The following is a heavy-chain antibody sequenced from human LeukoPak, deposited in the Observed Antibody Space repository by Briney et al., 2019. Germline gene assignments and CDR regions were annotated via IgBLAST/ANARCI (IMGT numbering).Heavy chain of an antibody. D-gene: IGHD5-18*01. V-gene: IGHV3-30-3*01. CDR3: ARGGENSYEPNDY. CDR1: GFTFSSYA. J-gene: IGHJ4*02. Sequence: GGSLRLSCAASGFTFSSYAMHWVRQAPGKGLEWVAVISYDGSNKYYADSVKGRFTISRDNSKNTLYLQMNSLRAEDTAVYYCARGGENSYEPNDYWGQGTLVTVSS. CDR2: ISYDGSNK.